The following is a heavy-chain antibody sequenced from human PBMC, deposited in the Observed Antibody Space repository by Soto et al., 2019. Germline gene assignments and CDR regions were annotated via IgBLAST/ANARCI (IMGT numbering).Heavy chain of an antibody. CDR3: ARVQLDSSGYYYRGMGYWFDP. D-gene: IGHD3-22*01. V-gene: IGHV4-59*01. CDR2: IYYSGST. J-gene: IGHJ5*02. Sequence: PSETLSLTCTVSGGSISSYYWSWIRQPPGKGLEWIGYIYYSGSTNYNPSLKSRVTISVDTSKNQFSLKLSSVTAADTAVYYCARVQLDSSGYYYRGMGYWFDPWGQGTLVTVSS. CDR1: GGSISSYY.